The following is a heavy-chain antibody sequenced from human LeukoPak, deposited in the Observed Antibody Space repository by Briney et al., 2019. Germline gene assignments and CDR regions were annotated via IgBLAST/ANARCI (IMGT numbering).Heavy chain of an antibody. CDR1: GGSISSYY. CDR3: ARGPGSGTYWAFDY. J-gene: IGHJ4*02. CDR2: VYYSGST. Sequence: SETLSLTCTVSGGSISSYYWSWIRQPPGKGLEWIGYVYYSGSTSYNPSLKSRVTIPVDTSKNQFSLKLSSVTAADAAVYYCARGPGSGTYWAFDYWGQGTLVTVSS. D-gene: IGHD1-26*01. V-gene: IGHV4-59*01.